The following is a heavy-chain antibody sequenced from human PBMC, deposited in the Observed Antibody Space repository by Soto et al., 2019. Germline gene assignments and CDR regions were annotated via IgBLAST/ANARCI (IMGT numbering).Heavy chain of an antibody. CDR2: ISGSGGST. CDR1: GFTFSSYA. J-gene: IGHJ6*02. Sequence: GSLRLSCAASGFTFSSYAMSWVRQAPGKGLEWVSAISGSGGSTYYADSVKGRFTISRDNSKNTLYLQMNSLRAEDTAVYYCAKVYDSSGYFYYYYGMDVWGQGTTVTVSS. CDR3: AKVYDSSGYFYYYYGMDV. D-gene: IGHD3-22*01. V-gene: IGHV3-23*01.